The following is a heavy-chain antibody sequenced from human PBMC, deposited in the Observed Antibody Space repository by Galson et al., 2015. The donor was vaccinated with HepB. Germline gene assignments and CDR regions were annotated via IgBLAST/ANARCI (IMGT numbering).Heavy chain of an antibody. Sequence: SVKVSCKVSGYTLTELSMHWVRQAPGKGLEWMGGFDPEDGETIYAQKFQGRVTMTEDTSTDTAYMELSSLRSEDTAVYYCATVLAAAGEAFDIWGQGTMVTVSS. V-gene: IGHV1-24*01. CDR2: FDPEDGET. D-gene: IGHD6-13*01. J-gene: IGHJ3*02. CDR3: ATVLAAAGEAFDI. CDR1: GYTLTELS.